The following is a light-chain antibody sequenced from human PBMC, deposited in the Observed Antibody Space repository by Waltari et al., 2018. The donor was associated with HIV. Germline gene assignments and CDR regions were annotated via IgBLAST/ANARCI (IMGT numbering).Light chain of an antibody. CDR1: SLRRYS. CDR3: DSRDTDGRLHV. Sequence: SSELTQDPAVSVALGQTVRITCQGDSLRRYSANWYRQKPGQAPVLVLYGENNWPYGIPDRFSGSSSGDTATLTITGGQAEDEADYYCDSRDTDGRLHVFGTGTTVTVL. J-gene: IGLJ1*01. V-gene: IGLV3-19*01. CDR2: GEN.